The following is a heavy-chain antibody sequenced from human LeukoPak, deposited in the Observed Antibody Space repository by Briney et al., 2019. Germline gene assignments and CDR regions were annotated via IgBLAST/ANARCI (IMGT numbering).Heavy chain of an antibody. CDR1: GFTFSNYW. Sequence: GGSLRLSCAASGFTFSNYWMSWVRQAPGKGLEWVANIKQDGSEKYYVDSVKGRFTISGDNARKSLYLQMSSLRVEDTAVYYCARESNGATFDYWGQGILVTVSS. V-gene: IGHV3-7*05. CDR3: ARESNGATFDY. J-gene: IGHJ4*02. D-gene: IGHD1-26*01. CDR2: IKQDGSEK.